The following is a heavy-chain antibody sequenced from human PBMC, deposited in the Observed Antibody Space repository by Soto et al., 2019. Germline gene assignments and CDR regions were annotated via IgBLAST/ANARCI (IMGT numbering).Heavy chain of an antibody. CDR3: ARRNYDFWSGSPYGMDV. CDR2: ISAYNGNT. V-gene: IGHV1-18*04. D-gene: IGHD3-3*01. CDR1: GYTFTSYG. J-gene: IGHJ6*02. Sequence: GASVKVSCKASGYTFTSYGISWVRQAPGQGLEWMGWISAYNGNTNYAQKLQGRVTMTTDTSTSTAYMELRSLRSDDTAVYYCARRNYDFWSGSPYGMDVWGQRTTVTVSS.